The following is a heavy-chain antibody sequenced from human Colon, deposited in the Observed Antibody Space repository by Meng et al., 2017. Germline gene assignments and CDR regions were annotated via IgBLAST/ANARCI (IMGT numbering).Heavy chain of an antibody. V-gene: IGHV4-4*07. CDR1: GGFINSNI. CDR3: AREGGSRQLNY. J-gene: IGHJ4*02. D-gene: IGHD1-26*01. Sequence: GSLRLSCTVSGGFINSNIWTWVRQPVGKGLEWIGRFSGTESTSYNPSRQSRVAISVDASKNQVSLTLTSVTAADTAVYYCAREGGSRQLNYWGQGTLVTVSS. CDR2: FSGTEST.